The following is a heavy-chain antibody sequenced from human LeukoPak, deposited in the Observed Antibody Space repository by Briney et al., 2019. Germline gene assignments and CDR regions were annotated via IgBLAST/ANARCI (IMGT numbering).Heavy chain of an antibody. D-gene: IGHD6-19*01. Sequence: GGSLRLSCAASGFTFSSYEMNWVRQAPGKGLEWVSYISSSGSTIYYADSVKGRFTISRDNAKNSLYLQMNSLRAEDTAVYYCARDSSGWYGSQINWFDPWGQGTLVTVSS. J-gene: IGHJ5*02. CDR1: GFTFSSYE. CDR2: ISSSGSTI. V-gene: IGHV3-48*03. CDR3: ARDSSGWYGSQINWFDP.